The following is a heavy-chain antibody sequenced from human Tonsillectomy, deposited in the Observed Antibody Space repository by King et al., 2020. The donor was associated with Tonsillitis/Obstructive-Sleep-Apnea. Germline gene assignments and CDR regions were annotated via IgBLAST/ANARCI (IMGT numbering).Heavy chain of an antibody. CDR1: GFTFDDYA. Sequence: VQLVESGGGLVQPGRSLRLSCAASGFTFDDYAMYWVRQAPGKGLEWVSGISWNSGSIGYADSVKGRFTISRDNAKNSLYLQMNSLRAEDTALYYCAKARGAVIGGNYYYIDVGGKGTTVTVSS. D-gene: IGHD3-16*02. V-gene: IGHV3-9*01. J-gene: IGHJ6*03. CDR2: ISWNSGSI. CDR3: AKARGAVIGGNYYYIDV.